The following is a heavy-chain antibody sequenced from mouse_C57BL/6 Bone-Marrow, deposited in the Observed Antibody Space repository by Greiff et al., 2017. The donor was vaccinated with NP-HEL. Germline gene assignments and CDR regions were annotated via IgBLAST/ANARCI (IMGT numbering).Heavy chain of an antibody. CDR2: IYPGGGDT. D-gene: IGHD1-1*01. J-gene: IGHJ2*01. CDR1: GYAFSSYW. CDR3: ARHSGSSYYFDY. V-gene: IGHV1-80*01. Sequence: QVQLKQSGAELVKPGASVKISCKASGYAFSSYWMNWVKQRPGKGLEWIGQIYPGGGDTNYNGKFKGQATLNADKSSSAAFMMLSRLTAEDSAVYFFARHSGSSYYFDYWGEGTTLTVSS.